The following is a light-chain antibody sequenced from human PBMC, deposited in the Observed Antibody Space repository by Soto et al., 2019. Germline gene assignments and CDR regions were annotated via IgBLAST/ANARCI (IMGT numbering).Light chain of an antibody. CDR2: KAS. Sequence: DIQMTQSPSTLSASVGDRVTITCRASQSIRNWLAWYQQKTGKAPKLLISKASTLASGVPSRFSGSVSVAEFTLTITSQQPDDLSTYFCQHYHTSPWTFGQGTQVEVK. J-gene: IGKJ1*01. CDR1: QSIRNW. CDR3: QHYHTSPWT. V-gene: IGKV1-5*03.